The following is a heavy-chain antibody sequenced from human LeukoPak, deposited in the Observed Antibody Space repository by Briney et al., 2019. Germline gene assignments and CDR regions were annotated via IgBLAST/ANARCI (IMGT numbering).Heavy chain of an antibody. CDR3: AREPSSYGSGSYDH. V-gene: IGHV3-23*01. CDR2: INNNGGTT. D-gene: IGHD3-10*01. J-gene: IGHJ4*02. Sequence: GGSLRLSCAASGFTFSSYALSWVRQAPGKGVEGVSAINNNGGTTFYADSVKGRFTISRDNSKNTLYLQMNSLRAEDTAVYYCAREPSSYGSGSYDHWGQGTLVTVSS. CDR1: GFTFSSYA.